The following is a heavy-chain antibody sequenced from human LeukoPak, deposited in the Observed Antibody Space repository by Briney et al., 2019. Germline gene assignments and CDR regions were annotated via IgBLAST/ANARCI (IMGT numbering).Heavy chain of an antibody. J-gene: IGHJ3*02. CDR2: ISYSGST. D-gene: IGHD3-10*01. Sequence: SETLSLTCTVSGGSISPYYWSWLRQPPGKGLEWIGYISYSGSTKNNPSLKSRVTISVDTSKNQFSLKLTSVTAADTAVYHCAKEGAESFPDAFDIWGQGTVITVSS. CDR3: AKEGAESFPDAFDI. V-gene: IGHV4-59*01. CDR1: GGSISPYY.